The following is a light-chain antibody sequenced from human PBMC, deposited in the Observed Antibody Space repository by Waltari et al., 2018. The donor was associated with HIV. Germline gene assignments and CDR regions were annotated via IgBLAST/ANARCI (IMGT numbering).Light chain of an antibody. J-gene: IGLJ2*01. V-gene: IGLV2-14*01. CDR2: QVT. Sequence: QSALTQPATVSGSPGQSITLSCTGTTNDIGAYNYVSWYQLLPGRPPQVIIFQVTDRPSGVSSRFSGDKSGNTASLAISGLQPEDEADYFCSSYTTDNTVVFGGGTRLTVL. CDR3: SSYTTDNTVV. CDR1: TNDIGAYNY.